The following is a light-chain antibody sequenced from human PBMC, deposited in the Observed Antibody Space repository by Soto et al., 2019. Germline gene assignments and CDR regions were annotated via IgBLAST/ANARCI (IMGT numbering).Light chain of an antibody. J-gene: IGLJ1*01. V-gene: IGLV2-14*01. CDR3: SSYTRISTYV. CDR1: SSDVGGYNF. CDR2: DVT. Sequence: QSALTQPASVSGSPGQSITISCTGTSSDVGGYNFVSWYQQQPGKAPKLMIYDVTNRPSGVSNRFSGSKSGNTASLTISGVQAEDEADYCCSSYTRISTYVFGTGTKLTVL.